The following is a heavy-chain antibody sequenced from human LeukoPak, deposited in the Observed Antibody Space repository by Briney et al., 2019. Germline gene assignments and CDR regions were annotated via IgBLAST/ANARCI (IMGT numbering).Heavy chain of an antibody. V-gene: IGHV1-2*06. D-gene: IGHD5-18*01. CDR3: ASDPQQLWFYY. Sequence: ASVKVSCKASGYTFTGYYMHWVRQAPGQGLEWMGRINPNRGGTNYAQKFQGRVTMTRDTSISTAYMELSRLRSDDTAVYYCASDPQQLWFYYWGQGTLVTVSS. CDR1: GYTFTGYY. CDR2: INPNRGGT. J-gene: IGHJ4*02.